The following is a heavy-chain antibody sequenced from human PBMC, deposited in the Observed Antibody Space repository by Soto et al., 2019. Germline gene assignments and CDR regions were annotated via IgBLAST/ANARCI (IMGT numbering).Heavy chain of an antibody. CDR3: ARARGYSYGSVSSWFDP. V-gene: IGHV1-69*13. CDR1: GGTFSSYA. J-gene: IGHJ5*02. Sequence: WASVKVSCKASGGTFSSYAISWVRQAPGQGLEWMGGIIPIFGTANYAQKFQGRVTITADESTSTAYMELSSLRSEDTAVYYCARARGYSYGSVSSWFDPWGQGTPVTVSS. D-gene: IGHD5-18*01. CDR2: IIPIFGTA.